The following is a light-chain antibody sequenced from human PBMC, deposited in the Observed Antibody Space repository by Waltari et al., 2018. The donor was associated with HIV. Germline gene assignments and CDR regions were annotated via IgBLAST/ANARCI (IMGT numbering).Light chain of an antibody. CDR1: SSDVGASDF. CDR2: DVT. V-gene: IGLV2-11*01. CDR3: CSYAGTYTLK. J-gene: IGLJ2*01. Sequence: QSALTQPRSVSASPGQSVTISCTGTSSDVGASDFVSWYQLLPGEAPKLMIYDVTKRPSGVPDRFSGPKSANTASLTISGLQAEDEAEYYCCSYAGTYTLKFGGGTKLTV.